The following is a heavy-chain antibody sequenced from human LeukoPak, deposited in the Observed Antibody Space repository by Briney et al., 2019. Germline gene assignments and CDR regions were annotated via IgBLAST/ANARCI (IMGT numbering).Heavy chain of an antibody. CDR3: VVPGSPFDY. CDR1: GFTFSSYW. CDR2: INQDGSGK. V-gene: IGHV3-7*05. Sequence: GGSLRLSCAASGFTFSSYWMSWVRQAPGKGLEWVANINQDGSGKYYVDSVKGRFTISRDNAKNSLYLQMNTLRAEDTAVYYCVVPGSPFDYGGQGTLVTVSS. D-gene: IGHD1-26*01. J-gene: IGHJ4*02.